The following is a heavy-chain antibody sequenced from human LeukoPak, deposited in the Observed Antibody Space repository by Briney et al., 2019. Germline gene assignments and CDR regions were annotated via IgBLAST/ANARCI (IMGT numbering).Heavy chain of an antibody. CDR3: ARDQAFGFGVSSGWYEDY. CDR2: IYTSGST. J-gene: IGHJ4*02. D-gene: IGHD6-19*01. Sequence: SETLSLTCTVSGGSISSYYWSWIRQPAGKGLEWIGRIYTSGSTNYNPSLKSRVTMSVDASKNQFSLKLSSVTAADTAVYYCARDQAFGFGVSSGWYEDYWGQGTLVTVSS. V-gene: IGHV4-4*07. CDR1: GGSISSYY.